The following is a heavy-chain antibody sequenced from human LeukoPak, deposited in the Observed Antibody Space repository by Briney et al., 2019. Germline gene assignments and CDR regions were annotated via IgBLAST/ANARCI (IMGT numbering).Heavy chain of an antibody. Sequence: GGSPRLSCAASDFTFSNTWMNWVRQAPGKGLEWVGRIKSEIDGGATDYAAPVQGRFIISRDDSQATLYLQMNSLKTEDTAVCYCTTGGSVIVAGTRAFDIWGQGTMVTVSS. CDR2: IKSEIDGGAT. V-gene: IGHV3-15*07. CDR3: TTGGSVIVAGTRAFDI. D-gene: IGHD5-12*01. J-gene: IGHJ3*02. CDR1: DFTFSNTW.